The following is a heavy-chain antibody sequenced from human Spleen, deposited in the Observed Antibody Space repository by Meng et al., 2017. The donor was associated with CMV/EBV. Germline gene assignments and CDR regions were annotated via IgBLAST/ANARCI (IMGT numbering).Heavy chain of an antibody. Sequence: GGSLRLSCAASGFTFSDYYMSWIRQAPGKGLEWVSYISSSGSTIYYADSVKGRFTISRDNAKNSLYLQMNSLRAEDTAVYYCARSAGGRFLEWLSPSYYYYGMDVWGQGTTVTVSS. V-gene: IGHV3-11*04. CDR2: ISSSGSTI. J-gene: IGHJ6*02. D-gene: IGHD3-3*01. CDR1: GFTFSDYY. CDR3: ARSAGGRFLEWLSPSYYYYGMDV.